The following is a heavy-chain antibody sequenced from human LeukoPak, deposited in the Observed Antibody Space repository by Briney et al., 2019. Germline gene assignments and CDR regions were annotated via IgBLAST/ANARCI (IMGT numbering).Heavy chain of an antibody. CDR1: GGSFSGYY. J-gene: IGHJ4*02. D-gene: IGHD6-13*01. Sequence: PSETLSLTCAVYGGSFSGYYWSWIRQPPGKGLEWIGEINHSGSTNYNPSLKSRVTISVDTSKNQFSLKLSSVTAADTAVYYCARLMAIAAAGEWGQGTLVTVSS. V-gene: IGHV4-34*01. CDR2: INHSGST. CDR3: ARLMAIAAAGE.